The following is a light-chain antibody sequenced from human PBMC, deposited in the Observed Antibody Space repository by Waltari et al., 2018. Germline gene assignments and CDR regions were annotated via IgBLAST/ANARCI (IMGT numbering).Light chain of an antibody. Sequence: QSELTQPPSASGTPGQKFTISCSGMYSNVGQNLVNWYQKFPGTAPKLLIYRFDQRPSGVPDRFSGSKSGTSASLAIIGLRSDDEADYYCASWDDSLNGRWVFGGGTKLTVL. CDR2: RFD. CDR3: ASWDDSLNGRWV. V-gene: IGLV1-44*01. J-gene: IGLJ2*01. CDR1: YSNVGQNL.